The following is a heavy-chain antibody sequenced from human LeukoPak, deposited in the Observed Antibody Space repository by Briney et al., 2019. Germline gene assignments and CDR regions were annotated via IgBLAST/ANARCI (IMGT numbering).Heavy chain of an antibody. V-gene: IGHV3-48*04. Sequence: GGSLRLSCVASGLTVSSYSMNWVRQAPGKGLERVSYISSSSSTIYYADSVKGRFTISRDNAKNSLYLQMSNLRAEDTAVYFCARGGGLDVWGQGATVTVSS. CDR2: ISSSSSTI. CDR1: GLTVSSYS. D-gene: IGHD3-16*01. CDR3: ARGGGLDV. J-gene: IGHJ6*02.